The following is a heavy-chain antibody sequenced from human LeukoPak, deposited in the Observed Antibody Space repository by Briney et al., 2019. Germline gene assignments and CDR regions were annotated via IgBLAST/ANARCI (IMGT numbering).Heavy chain of an antibody. CDR2: IYYSGST. CDR1: GGSISSSSYY. CDR3: ARPSSYSYGYNY. Sequence: PSETLSLTCTVSGGSISSSSYYWGWIRQPPGKGLEWIGSIYYSGSTYYNPSLKSRVTISVDTSKNQFSLKLSSVTAAGTAVYYCARPSSYSYGYNYWGQGTLVTVSS. J-gene: IGHJ4*02. D-gene: IGHD5-18*01. V-gene: IGHV4-39*01.